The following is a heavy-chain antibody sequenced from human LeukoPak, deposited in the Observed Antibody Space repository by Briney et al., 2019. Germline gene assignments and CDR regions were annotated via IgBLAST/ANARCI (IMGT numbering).Heavy chain of an antibody. CDR1: GFTFSSYS. CDR3: AKDPTPNYYDSSGYDWYFDL. J-gene: IGHJ2*01. D-gene: IGHD3-22*01. CDR2: ISSSSSTI. Sequence: GGSLRLSCAASGFTFSSYSMNWVRQAPGKGLEWVSYISSSSSTIYYADSVKGRFTISRDNAKNSLYLQMNSLRAEDTALYYCAKDPTPNYYDSSGYDWYFDLWGRGTLVTVSS. V-gene: IGHV3-48*04.